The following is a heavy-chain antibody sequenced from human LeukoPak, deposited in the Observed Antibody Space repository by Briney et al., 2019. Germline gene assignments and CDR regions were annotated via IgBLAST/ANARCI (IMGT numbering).Heavy chain of an antibody. CDR1: GFTFSSYA. J-gene: IGHJ4*02. D-gene: IGHD1-26*01. Sequence: GGSLRLSCAASGFTFSSYAMSWVRQAPGKGLEWVSAISGSGGSTYYADSVKGRFTISRGNSKNTLYLQMNSLRAEDTAVYYCAKDVLYSGSLGEFDYWGQGTLVTVSS. CDR3: AKDVLYSGSLGEFDY. CDR2: ISGSGGST. V-gene: IGHV3-23*01.